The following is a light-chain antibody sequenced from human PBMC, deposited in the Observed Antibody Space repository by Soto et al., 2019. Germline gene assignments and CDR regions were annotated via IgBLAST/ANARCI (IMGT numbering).Light chain of an antibody. CDR2: GAS. Sequence: EIVLTQSPDTLSLSPGESATLSCRASQSVSSSYLAWYQQKPGQAPRLLIYGASSRATGIPDRFSGSGSGTNFTLTINRLEPEDFAVYFCQQYGSSPLTFGGGTKVDIK. V-gene: IGKV3-20*01. J-gene: IGKJ4*01. CDR1: QSVSSSY. CDR3: QQYGSSPLT.